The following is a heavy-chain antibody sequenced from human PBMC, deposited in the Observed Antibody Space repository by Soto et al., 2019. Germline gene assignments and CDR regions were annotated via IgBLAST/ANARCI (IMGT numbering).Heavy chain of an antibody. CDR1: GGSFSGYY. CDR3: ARGNYSSSWYAALYYYYGMDV. J-gene: IGHJ6*02. D-gene: IGHD6-13*01. V-gene: IGHV4-34*01. CDR2: INHSGST. Sequence: QVQLQQWGAGLLKPSETLSLTCAVYGGSFSGYYWSWIRQPPGKGLEWIGEINHSGSTNYNPSLKSRAPISVAPSKNQFSLKLSSVTATGTAVYYCARGNYSSSWYAALYYYYGMDVWGQGTTVTVSS.